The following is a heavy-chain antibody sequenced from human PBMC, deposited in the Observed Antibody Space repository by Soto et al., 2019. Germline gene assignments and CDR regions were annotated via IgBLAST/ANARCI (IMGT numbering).Heavy chain of an antibody. Sequence: PGGSLRLSCAASGFTVSSNYMSWVRQAPGKGLEWVSVIYSGGSTYYADSVKGRFTISRHNSKNTLYLQMNSLRAEDTAVYYCARRPRKFQPGANDAFDIWGQGTMVTVSS. V-gene: IGHV3-53*04. J-gene: IGHJ3*02. CDR3: ARRPRKFQPGANDAFDI. CDR2: IYSGGST. CDR1: GFTVSSNY. D-gene: IGHD3-10*01.